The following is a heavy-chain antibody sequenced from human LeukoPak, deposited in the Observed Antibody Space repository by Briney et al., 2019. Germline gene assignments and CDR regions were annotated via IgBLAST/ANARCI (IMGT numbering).Heavy chain of an antibody. CDR1: GGSVSSGSYY. CDR3: ARGHFSMYYYGSGSYYFDY. D-gene: IGHD3-10*01. J-gene: IGHJ4*02. V-gene: IGHV4-61*01. Sequence: SETLSLTCTVSGGSVSSGSYYWSWIRQPPGKGLEWIGYIYYSGSTNYNPSVKSRVTISVDTSKNQFSLKLSSVTAADTAVYYCARGHFSMYYYGSGSYYFDYWGQGTLVTVSS. CDR2: IYYSGST.